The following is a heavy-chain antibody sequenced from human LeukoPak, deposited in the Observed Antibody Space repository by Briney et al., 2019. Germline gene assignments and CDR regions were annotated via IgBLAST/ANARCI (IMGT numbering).Heavy chain of an antibody. CDR2: ISGSGGST. CDR1: GFTFSSYA. J-gene: IGHJ3*02. D-gene: IGHD3-22*01. Sequence: GGSLRLSCAASGFTFSSYAMSWVRQAPGKGLEWVSAISGSGGSTYYADSVKGRFTISRDNAKNSLYLQMNSLRAEDTAVYYCARDDGYYDSSGSPDAFDIWGQGTMVTVSS. CDR3: ARDDGYYDSSGSPDAFDI. V-gene: IGHV3-23*01.